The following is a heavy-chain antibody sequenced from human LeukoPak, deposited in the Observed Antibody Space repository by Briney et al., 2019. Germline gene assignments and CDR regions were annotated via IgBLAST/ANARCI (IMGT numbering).Heavy chain of an antibody. CDR2: INHSGST. D-gene: IGHD3-3*01. CDR3: ARGRYCSSTSCPSYYDFWSGYLLAYYFDY. Sequence: SETLSLTCAVYGGSFSGYYWSWIRQPPGKGPEWIGEINHSGSTNYNPSLKSRVTISVDTSKNQFSLKLSSVTAADTAVYYCARGRYCSSTSCPSYYDFWSGYLLAYYFDYWGQGTLVTVSS. J-gene: IGHJ4*02. CDR1: GGSFSGYY. V-gene: IGHV4-34*01.